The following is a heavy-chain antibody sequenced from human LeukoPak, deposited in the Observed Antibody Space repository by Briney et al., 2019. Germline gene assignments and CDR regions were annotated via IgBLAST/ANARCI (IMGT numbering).Heavy chain of an antibody. J-gene: IGHJ4*02. CDR2: IKQDGSEK. Sequence: GGSLRLSRAASGFTFSSYWMSWVRQTPGKGLEWVANIKQDGSEKYYVDSVKGRFTISRDNAKNSLYLQMNSLRAEDTAVYYCARDRYYDSSGAIDYWGQGTLVTVSS. CDR3: ARDRYYDSSGAIDY. CDR1: GFTFSSYW. V-gene: IGHV3-7*01. D-gene: IGHD3-22*01.